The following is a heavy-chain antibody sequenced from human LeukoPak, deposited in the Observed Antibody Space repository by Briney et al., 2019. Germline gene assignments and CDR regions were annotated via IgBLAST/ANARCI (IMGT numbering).Heavy chain of an antibody. V-gene: IGHV1-2*02. CDR3: ARDRSSTSSLLDY. J-gene: IGHJ4*02. CDR1: GYTFTGYY. Sequence: VASVKVSCKASGYTFTGYYMHWVRQAPGQGLEWMGWINPNSGGTNYAQKFQGRVTMTRDTSISTAYMELSRLRSDDTAVYYCARDRSSTSSLLDYWGQGTLVTVSS. CDR2: INPNSGGT. D-gene: IGHD2-2*01.